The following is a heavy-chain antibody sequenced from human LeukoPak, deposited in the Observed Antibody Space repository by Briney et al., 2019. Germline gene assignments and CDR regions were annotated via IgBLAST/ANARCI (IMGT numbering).Heavy chain of an antibody. V-gene: IGHV4-59*08. CDR1: GGSISSYY. CDR2: IYYSGST. Sequence: KPSETLSLTCTVSGGSISSYYWSWIRQPPGKGLEWIGYIYYSGSTNYNPSLKSRVTISVDTSKNQFSLKLSSVTAADTAVYYCARHQGRYCSSTSCYASDIWGQGTMVTVSS. J-gene: IGHJ3*02. D-gene: IGHD2-2*01. CDR3: ARHQGRYCSSTSCYASDI.